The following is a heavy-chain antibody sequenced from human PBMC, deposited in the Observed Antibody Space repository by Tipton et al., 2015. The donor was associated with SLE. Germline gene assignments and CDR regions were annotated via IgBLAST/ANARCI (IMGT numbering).Heavy chain of an antibody. CDR3: ARAKLATDPLYFYYGMDV. Sequence: TCTVSGGSISSGGYYWSWIRQHPGKGLEWIGYMYHSGSTYYNPSLKSRVTISVGTSKNQFSLKLSSVTAADTAVYYCARAKLATDPLYFYYGMDVWGQGTTVTVSS. D-gene: IGHD5-12*01. CDR2: MYHSGST. CDR1: GGSISSGGYY. V-gene: IGHV4-31*03. J-gene: IGHJ6*02.